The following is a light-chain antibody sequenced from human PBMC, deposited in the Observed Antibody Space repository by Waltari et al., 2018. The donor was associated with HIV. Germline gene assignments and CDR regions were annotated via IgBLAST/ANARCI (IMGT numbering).Light chain of an antibody. V-gene: IGLV1-40*01. Sequence: QSVLTQPHSLSGAPGQQVPISCTGTSSNIGVDNHVPWYQQLPGTSSKLLIYGNTNRPSGVPDRFSGSKSGTSASLAITGLQADDAADYYCQSYDSSLSAWVFGGVTKLTVL. CDR1: SSNIGVDNH. CDR2: GNT. J-gene: IGLJ3*02. CDR3: QSYDSSLSAWV.